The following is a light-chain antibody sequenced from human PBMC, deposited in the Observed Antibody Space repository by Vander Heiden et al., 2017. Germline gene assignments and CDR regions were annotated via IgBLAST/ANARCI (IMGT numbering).Light chain of an antibody. V-gene: IGKV1-5*03. CDR2: KAS. CDR1: QSISTD. CDR3: QQYNTYWT. J-gene: IGKJ1*01. Sequence: DIQMTQSPSTLSASVGDRVTITCRASQSISTDLAWYQRKPGTAPKLLIYKASTLESGVPSRFSGSGSGTEFTLTISSLQPDDFATYYCQQYNTYWTSGHGTKVEIK.